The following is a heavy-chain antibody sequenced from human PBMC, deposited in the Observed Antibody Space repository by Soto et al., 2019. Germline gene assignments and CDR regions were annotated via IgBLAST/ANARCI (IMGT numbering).Heavy chain of an antibody. Sequence: GGSLRLSCAASGFTFSSYAMHWVRQAPGKGLEWVAVISYDGSNKYYADSVKGRFTISRDNSKNTLYLQMNSLRAEDTAVYYCARDLMTAVAGYFDYWGQGTLVTVSS. V-gene: IGHV3-30-3*01. D-gene: IGHD6-19*01. CDR3: ARDLMTAVAGYFDY. CDR2: ISYDGSNK. CDR1: GFTFSSYA. J-gene: IGHJ4*02.